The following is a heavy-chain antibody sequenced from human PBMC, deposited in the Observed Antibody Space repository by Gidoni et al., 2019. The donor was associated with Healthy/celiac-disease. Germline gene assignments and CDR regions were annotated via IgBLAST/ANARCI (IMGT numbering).Heavy chain of an antibody. Sequence: EVQLVESGGGLVKPGRSLRLSCTAAGFTFGDYAMSWFRQAPGKGLEWVGFIRSKAYGGTTEYAASVKGRFTISRDDSKSIAYLQMNSLKTEDTAVYYCTRDTLEYCSSTSCYSSSRDWFDPWGQGTLVTVSS. D-gene: IGHD2-2*01. CDR3: TRDTLEYCSSTSCYSSSRDWFDP. CDR1: GFTFGDYA. J-gene: IGHJ5*02. V-gene: IGHV3-49*05. CDR2: IRSKAYGGTT.